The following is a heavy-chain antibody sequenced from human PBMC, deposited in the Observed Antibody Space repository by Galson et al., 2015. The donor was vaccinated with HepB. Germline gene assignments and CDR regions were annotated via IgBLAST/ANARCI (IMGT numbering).Heavy chain of an antibody. D-gene: IGHD7-27*01. CDR2: VDPEDGET. V-gene: IGHV1-69-2*01. CDR1: GYTFTDYY. Sequence: VKVSCKVSGYTFTDYYMHWVQQAPGKGLEWMGLVDPEDGETIYAEKFQGRVTITADTSTDTAYMELSSLRSEDTAVYYCATGVRRPLYLGVDYWGQGTLVTVSS. CDR3: ATGVRRPLYLGVDY. J-gene: IGHJ4*02.